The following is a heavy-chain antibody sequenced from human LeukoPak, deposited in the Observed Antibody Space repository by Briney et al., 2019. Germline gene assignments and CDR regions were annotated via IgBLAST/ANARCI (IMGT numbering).Heavy chain of an antibody. V-gene: IGHV1-18*01. CDR1: VYTFTTYG. J-gene: IGHJ6*02. D-gene: IGHD3-10*01. CDR3: ARGDYVGSGAPRPLDYGRDV. CDR2: IGAHRGKT. Sequence: ASVKVSCKASVYTFTTYGINWGREAPGPGAGGMGWIGAHRGKTNYAQQVQGSVTMTTETSTSTAYMELRSLRSYDTAVYYCARGDYVGSGAPRPLDYGRDVWGQGTTVTVSS.